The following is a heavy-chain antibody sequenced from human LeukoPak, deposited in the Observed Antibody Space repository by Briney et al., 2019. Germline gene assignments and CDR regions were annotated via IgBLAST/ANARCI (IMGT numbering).Heavy chain of an antibody. Sequence: GGSLRLSCAASGFSFSSYSMNWARQSPGKGLEWDSYISSSSSTISYADSVKGRFTISRDNAKNSLYLQMNSLRAEDTAVYYCARRAGAYSHPYDYWGQGTLVTVSS. CDR3: ARRAGAYSHPYDY. CDR2: ISSSSSTI. D-gene: IGHD4/OR15-4a*01. J-gene: IGHJ4*02. CDR1: GFSFSSYS. V-gene: IGHV3-48*01.